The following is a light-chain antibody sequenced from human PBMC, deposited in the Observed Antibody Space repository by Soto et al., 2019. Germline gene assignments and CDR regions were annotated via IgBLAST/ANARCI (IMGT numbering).Light chain of an antibody. CDR3: CSYAGSYTWV. V-gene: IGLV2-14*03. J-gene: IGLJ3*02. CDR2: RVI. CDR1: SSDIGRYDY. Sequence: SALTQPASVSGSPGQSITISCTGTSSDIGRYDYVSWYQQFPGKAPKLMIYRVINRPSGVSDRFSGSKSGNSASLSISGLQPEDEADYYCCSYAGSYTWVFGGGTKLTVL.